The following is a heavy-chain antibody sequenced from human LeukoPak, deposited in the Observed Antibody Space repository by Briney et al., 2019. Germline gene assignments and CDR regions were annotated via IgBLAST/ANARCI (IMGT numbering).Heavy chain of an antibody. CDR2: INHSGST. V-gene: IGHV4-34*01. CDR1: GGSFSGYY. CDR3: ARGYVAARPLGY. Sequence: SETLSLTCAVYGGSFSGYYWSWIRQPPGKGLEWIGEINHSGSTNYNPSLKSRVTISVDTSKNQFSLKLSSVTAADTAVYYCARGYVAARPLGYRGQGTLVTVSS. D-gene: IGHD6-6*01. J-gene: IGHJ4*02.